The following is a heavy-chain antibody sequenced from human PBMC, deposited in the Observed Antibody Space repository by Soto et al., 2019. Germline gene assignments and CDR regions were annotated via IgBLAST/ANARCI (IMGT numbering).Heavy chain of an antibody. V-gene: IGHV1-18*04. Sequence: ASVKVSCKASGYTFTSYGISWVRQAPGQGLEWMGWISAYNGNTNYAQKLQGRVTMTTDTSTSTAYMELRRLRSDDTAVYYCASEVYYYDSSVYPSKDGFDIWGQGKMVTVSS. CDR3: ASEVYYYDSSVYPSKDGFDI. D-gene: IGHD3-22*01. J-gene: IGHJ3*02. CDR1: GYTFTSYG. CDR2: ISAYNGNT.